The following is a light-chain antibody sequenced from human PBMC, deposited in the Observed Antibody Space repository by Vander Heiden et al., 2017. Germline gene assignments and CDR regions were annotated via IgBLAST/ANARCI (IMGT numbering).Light chain of an antibody. J-gene: IGKJ2*01. CDR1: QSVLYSSNNKDY. CDR3: QQDYSTPPYT. V-gene: IGKV4-1*01. CDR2: WAS. Sequence: DIVMTQFPDFLAVSLGERATINCKSSQSVLYSSNNKDYLAWYQQKPGQPPKLLIYWASTRESGVPDRFSGSGSGTDFTLTISSLQAEDVAVYYCQQDYSTPPYTFGQGTKLEIK.